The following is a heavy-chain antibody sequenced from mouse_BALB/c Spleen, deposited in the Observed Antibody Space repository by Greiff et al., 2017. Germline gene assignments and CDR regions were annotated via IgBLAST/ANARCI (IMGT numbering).Heavy chain of an antibody. CDR3: ARREMAPPKGAY. D-gene: IGHD2-3*01. V-gene: IGHV1-7*01. J-gene: IGHJ3*01. CDR1: GSTFTSYW. Sequence: VQLQQSGAELAKPGASVKMSCKASGSTFTSYWMHWVKQRPGQGLEWLGYINPSTGYTEYNQKFKDKATLTADKSSSTAYMQLSSLTSEDSAVYYWARREMAPPKGAYGGQGTLVTVSA. CDR2: INPSTGYT.